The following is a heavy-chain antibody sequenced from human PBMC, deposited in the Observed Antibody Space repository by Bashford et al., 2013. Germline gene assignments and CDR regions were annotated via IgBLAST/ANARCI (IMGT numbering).Heavy chain of an antibody. CDR2: ISDNSNYK. CDR3: ATDFNSPQGY. Sequence: GGSLRLSCAASGFTFNTYSMNWVRRGPGKGLEWVSSISDNSNYKYYADSVKGRFTISRDNAKNSLYLQMNSLRAEDTAVYYCATDFNSPQGYWGQGTLVTVSS. CDR1: GFTFNTYS. V-gene: IGHV3-21*01. J-gene: IGHJ4*02. D-gene: IGHD2-21*01.